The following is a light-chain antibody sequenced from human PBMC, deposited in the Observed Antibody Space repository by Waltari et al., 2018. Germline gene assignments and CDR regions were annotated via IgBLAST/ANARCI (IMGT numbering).Light chain of an antibody. J-gene: IGLJ3*02. CDR1: SSNIGSNV. Sequence: QSVLTQPPSTSGTPGQRVIISCSGSSSNIGSNVVNWYQQLPGKAPKPVIYRNDQRPSGVPDRFSCSKSGTSASLAISGLQGEDEADYYCAAWDDSLHGHWVFGGGTKVTVL. V-gene: IGLV1-44*01. CDR2: RND. CDR3: AAWDDSLHGHWV.